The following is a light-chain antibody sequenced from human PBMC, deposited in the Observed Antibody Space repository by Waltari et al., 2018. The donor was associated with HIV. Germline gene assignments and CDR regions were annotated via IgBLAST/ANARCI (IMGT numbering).Light chain of an antibody. J-gene: IGLJ3*02. V-gene: IGLV1-44*01. CDR2: SNT. CDR3: ATWDDSLNGGV. Sequence: QSVLTQPPSASGTPGQRVTISCSGSSSNIGSNTVNWYRQLPGTAPKLLNYSNTQRPSGVPDRFSGSRSGTSASLAISGLQSEDEADYYCATWDDSLNGGVFGGGTKLTVL. CDR1: SSNIGSNT.